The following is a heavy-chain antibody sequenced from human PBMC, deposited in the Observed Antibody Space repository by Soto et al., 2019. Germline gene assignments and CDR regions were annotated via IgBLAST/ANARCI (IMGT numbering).Heavy chain of an antibody. D-gene: IGHD6-19*01. CDR2: ISGSGGST. CDR1: GFTFSSYA. J-gene: IGHJ4*02. CDR3: AKNKGLRGWYLKGQFDY. V-gene: IGHV3-23*01. Sequence: GGSLILSCAASGFTFSSYAMSWVRQAPGKGLEWVSAISGSGGSTYYADSVKGRFTISRDNSKNTLYLQMNSLRAEDTAVYYCAKNKGLRGWYLKGQFDYCAQGTLVTVSS.